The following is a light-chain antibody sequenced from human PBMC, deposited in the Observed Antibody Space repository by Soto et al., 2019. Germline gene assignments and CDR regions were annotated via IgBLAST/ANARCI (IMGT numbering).Light chain of an antibody. Sequence: QSALTQPASVSGSAGQSITISCTGTISDFVVYNYVSWYQQHPGKAPKLMIYGVSNRPSGVSNRFSGSKSGNTASLTISGLXADDEAGYYCSSHTISSALQVFGTGTKVTLL. J-gene: IGLJ1*01. CDR2: GVS. CDR3: SSHTISSALQV. V-gene: IGLV2-14*01. CDR1: ISDFVVYNY.